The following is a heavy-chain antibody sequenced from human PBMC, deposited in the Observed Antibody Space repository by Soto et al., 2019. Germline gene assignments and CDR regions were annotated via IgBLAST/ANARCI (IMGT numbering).Heavy chain of an antibody. CDR3: ARAHYGDYGYGMDV. J-gene: IGHJ6*02. D-gene: IGHD4-17*01. V-gene: IGHV4-30-2*01. CDR1: GGSISSGGYS. Sequence: QLQLQESGSGLVKPSQTLSLTCAVSGGSISSGGYSWSWIRQPPGKGLEWIGYIYHSGFTYNNPSLKSRVTISVDRSKSQFSLKLTSVTAADTAVYYCARAHYGDYGYGMDVWGQGTTVTVSS. CDR2: IYHSGFT.